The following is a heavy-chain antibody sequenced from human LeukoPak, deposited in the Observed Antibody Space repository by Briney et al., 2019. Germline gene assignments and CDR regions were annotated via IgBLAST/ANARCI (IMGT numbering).Heavy chain of an antibody. CDR2: ISGSGGST. CDR3: AKDSPKYSNYLPFYYYYMDV. Sequence: PGGSLRLSCAASGFTFSSYAMSWVRQAPGKGLEWVSAISGSGGSTYYADSVKGRFTISRDNSKNTLYLQMNSLRAEDTAVYYCAKDSPKYSNYLPFYYYYMDVWGKGTTVTVSS. CDR1: GFTFSSYA. J-gene: IGHJ6*03. D-gene: IGHD4-11*01. V-gene: IGHV3-23*01.